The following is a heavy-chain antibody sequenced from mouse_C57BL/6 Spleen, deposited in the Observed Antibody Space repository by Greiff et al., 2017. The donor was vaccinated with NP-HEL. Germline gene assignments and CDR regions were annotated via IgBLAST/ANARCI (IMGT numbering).Heavy chain of an antibody. J-gene: IGHJ4*01. V-gene: IGHV3-6*01. CDR1: GYSITSGYY. D-gene: IGHD2-4*01. Sequence: EVQLQESGPGLVKPSQSLSLTCSVTGYSITSGYYWNWIRQFPGNKLEWMGYISYDGSNNYNPSLKNRISITRDTSKNQFFLKLNSVTTEDTATYYCARGEVYYDYDYAMDYWGQGTSVTVSS. CDR3: ARGEVYYDYDYAMDY. CDR2: ISYDGSN.